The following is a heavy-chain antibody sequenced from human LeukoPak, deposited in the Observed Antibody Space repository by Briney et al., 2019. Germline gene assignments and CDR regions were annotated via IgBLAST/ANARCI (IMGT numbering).Heavy chain of an antibody. CDR1: GFTFSSYG. J-gene: IGHJ3*01. CDR2: INSDGSST. V-gene: IGHV3-74*01. CDR3: ARRSAAKDAFDF. Sequence: GGSLRLSCAASGFTFSSYGMGWVRQAPGKGLEWVSRINSDGSSTTYADSVKGRFTISRDNAKNTLYLQMNSLRAEDTAVYYCARRSAAKDAFDFWGQGTTVTVSS. D-gene: IGHD6-25*01.